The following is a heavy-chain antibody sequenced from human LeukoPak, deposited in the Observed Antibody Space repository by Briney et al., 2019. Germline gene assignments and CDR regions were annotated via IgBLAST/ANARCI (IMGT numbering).Heavy chain of an antibody. CDR1: GGSISSSSYY. J-gene: IGHJ4*02. D-gene: IGHD1-26*01. Sequence: SETLSLTCTVSGGSISSSSYYWGWIRQPPRKGLEWIGSIYYSGSTYYNPSLKSRVTISVDTSKNQFSLKLSSVTAADTAVYYCARVVGATTLFDYWGQGTLVTVSS. CDR2: IYYSGST. V-gene: IGHV4-39*07. CDR3: ARVVGATTLFDY.